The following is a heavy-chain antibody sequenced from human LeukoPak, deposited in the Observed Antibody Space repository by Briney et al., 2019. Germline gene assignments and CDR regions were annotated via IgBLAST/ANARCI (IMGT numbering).Heavy chain of an antibody. J-gene: IGHJ6*03. CDR1: GGSISPYY. V-gene: IGHV4-59*08. D-gene: IGHD7-27*01. Sequence: SETLSLTCSVSGGSISPYYWSWIRQPPGKGLEWIGYIYYSGSTNYNPSLKSRVTISVDTSKNQFSLKLSSVTAADTAVYYCARVRLTGDQYYYYYYYMDVWGKGTTVTVSS. CDR3: ARVRLTGDQYYYYYYYMDV. CDR2: IYYSGST.